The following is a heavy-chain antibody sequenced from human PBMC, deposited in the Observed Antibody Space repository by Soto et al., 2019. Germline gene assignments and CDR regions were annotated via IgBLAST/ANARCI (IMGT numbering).Heavy chain of an antibody. V-gene: IGHV1-18*01. CDR1: GYTFTNYD. CDR2: ISTYTGNT. Sequence: QVHLVQSGAEVKKPGASVKVSCKASGYTFTNYDINWVRQAPGQGLEWMGWISTYTGNTNYAQKLQGRVTMTTDTSTNTAYMELRSPRSDDTAVYYCARGYYYGSGRPTPGGMDVWGQGTTVTVSS. D-gene: IGHD3-10*01. J-gene: IGHJ6*02. CDR3: ARGYYYGSGRPTPGGMDV.